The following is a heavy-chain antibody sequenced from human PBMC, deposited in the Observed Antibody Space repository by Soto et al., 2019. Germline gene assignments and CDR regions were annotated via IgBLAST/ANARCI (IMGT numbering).Heavy chain of an antibody. V-gene: IGHV1-8*01. CDR3: TRGQGNH. CDR1: GYTFTSYD. J-gene: IGHJ4*02. CDR2: MNPFSGNA. Sequence: QVQLVQSGAEVKKPGASVRVSCKASGYTFTSYDIYWVRQATGQGLEWTGWMNPFSGNAVYTQKFQDRVTMTRDTSINTAYMEMSGLRSEDTAVYYCTRGQGNHWGQGSLVTVSS.